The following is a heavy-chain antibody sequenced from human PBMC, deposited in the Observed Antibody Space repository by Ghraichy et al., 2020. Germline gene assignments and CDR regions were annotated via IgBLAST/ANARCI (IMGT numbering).Heavy chain of an antibody. CDR1: GFTFSDYA. CDR2: ISGSDGST. J-gene: IGHJ4*02. D-gene: IGHD6-13*01. CDR3: AKARGRELAAVNY. Sequence: GGSLRLSCSASGFTFSDYAMSWVRQAPGKGLEWVSAISGSDGSTYYSDSVKGRFTISRDNSRSTLYLQMNSLRAGDTAIYYCAKARGRELAAVNYWGQGTLVSISS. V-gene: IGHV3-23*01.